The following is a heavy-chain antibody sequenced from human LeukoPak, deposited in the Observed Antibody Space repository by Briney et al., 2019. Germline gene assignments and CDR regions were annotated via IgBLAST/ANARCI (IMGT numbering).Heavy chain of an antibody. Sequence: ASVKVSCKASGYTFTSYAIHWVRQAPRQRLEWMGWINAGNGNTKYSQKFQGRVTFTRDTSASTAYVELSSLRAEDTAVYYCARDGGSSGPTGFDYWGQGTLVTVSS. CDR3: ARDGGSSGPTGFDY. D-gene: IGHD6-19*01. J-gene: IGHJ4*02. CDR1: GYTFTSYA. CDR2: INAGNGNT. V-gene: IGHV1-3*01.